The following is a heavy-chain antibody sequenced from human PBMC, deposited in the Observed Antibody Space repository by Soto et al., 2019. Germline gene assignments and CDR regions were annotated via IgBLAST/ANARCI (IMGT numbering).Heavy chain of an antibody. D-gene: IGHD3-22*01. Sequence: QVQLQESGPGLVKPSQTLFLTCTVSGGSISSGGYYWSWIRQHPGKGLEWIGYIYYSGSTYYNPSLKSRVTISVDTSKNQFSLKLSSVTAADTAVYYCARDATYYDSSGYQEGDAFDIWGQGTMVTVSS. V-gene: IGHV4-31*03. J-gene: IGHJ3*02. CDR1: GGSISSGGYY. CDR2: IYYSGST. CDR3: ARDATYYDSSGYQEGDAFDI.